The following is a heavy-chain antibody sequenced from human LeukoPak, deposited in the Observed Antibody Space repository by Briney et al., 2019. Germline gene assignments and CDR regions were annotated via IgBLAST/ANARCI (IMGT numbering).Heavy chain of an antibody. Sequence: SETLSLTCAVSGGSISSSNWWSWVRQPPGKGLEWIGSIYYSGSTYYNPSLKSRVTISVDTSKNQFSLKLSSVTAADTAVYYCARLDYYDSSGSTYYFDYWGQGTLVTVSS. D-gene: IGHD3-22*01. CDR2: IYYSGST. V-gene: IGHV4-4*02. J-gene: IGHJ4*02. CDR1: GGSISSSNW. CDR3: ARLDYYDSSGSTYYFDY.